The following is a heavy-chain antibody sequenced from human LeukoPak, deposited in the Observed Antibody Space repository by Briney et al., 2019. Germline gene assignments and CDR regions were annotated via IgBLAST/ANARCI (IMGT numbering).Heavy chain of an antibody. CDR3: ARDRLLGATREYDY. CDR2: TYYRSKWYN. D-gene: IGHD1-26*01. V-gene: IGHV6-1*01. Sequence: SQTLSLTCALSGDSVSSNSAAWNWVRQSPSRGLEWLGRTYYRSKWYNDYAVSVKSRITINPDTSKNQFSLQLKSVTPEDTAVYYCARDRLLGATREYDYWGQGTLVTVSS. CDR1: GDSVSSNSAA. J-gene: IGHJ4*02.